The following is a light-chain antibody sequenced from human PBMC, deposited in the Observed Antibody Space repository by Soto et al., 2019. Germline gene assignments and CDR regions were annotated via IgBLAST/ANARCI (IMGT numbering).Light chain of an antibody. V-gene: IGLV2-8*01. J-gene: IGLJ2*01. Sequence: QSVLTQPASVSGSPGQSITISCTGTSSDVGGYNYVSWYQQHPGKAPKLLISDVTKRPSWVPDRFSGSKSGSTASLTISELQAEDEADYYCSSYAGSNNLVFGGGTKLTVL. CDR1: SSDVGGYNY. CDR3: SSYAGSNNLV. CDR2: DVT.